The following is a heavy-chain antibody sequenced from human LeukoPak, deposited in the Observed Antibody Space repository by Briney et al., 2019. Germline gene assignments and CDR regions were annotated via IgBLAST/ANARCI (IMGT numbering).Heavy chain of an antibody. Sequence: PSETLSLTCAVYGGSFSGYYWSWIRQPPGKGLEWIGEINHSGSTNYNPSLKSRVTISVDTSKNQFSLKLSSVTAADTAVYYCARGRFRNPFDYWGQGTLVTVSS. V-gene: IGHV4-34*01. D-gene: IGHD1-14*01. CDR1: GGSFSGYY. CDR2: INHSGST. J-gene: IGHJ4*02. CDR3: ARGRFRNPFDY.